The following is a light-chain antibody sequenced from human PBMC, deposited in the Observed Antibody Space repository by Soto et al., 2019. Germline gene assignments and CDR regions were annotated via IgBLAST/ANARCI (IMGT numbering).Light chain of an antibody. Sequence: DIVLTQSPGTLSLSPGERATLSCRASQSVSSNYLAWYQQKPRQAPRLLIYGASTRATGVPDRFSGSGSGTDFTLTISRLEPEDFAVYHCQQYGSLSWTFGQGTKVAIK. V-gene: IGKV3-20*01. J-gene: IGKJ1*01. CDR3: QQYGSLSWT. CDR2: GAS. CDR1: QSVSSNY.